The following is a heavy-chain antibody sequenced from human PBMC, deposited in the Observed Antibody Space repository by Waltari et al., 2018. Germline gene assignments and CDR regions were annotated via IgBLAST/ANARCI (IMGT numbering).Heavy chain of an antibody. Sequence: QVQLQESGPGLVKPSETLSLTCTVSGGSISSYSWRCIRQPPGKGLEWIGYIYYSGSTNYNPSLKSRVTISVDTSKNQFSLKLSSVTAADTAVYYCARGSREDYYYYMDVWGKGTTVTVSS. CDR3: ARGSREDYYYYMDV. D-gene: IGHD1-26*01. CDR1: GGSISSYS. CDR2: IYYSGST. V-gene: IGHV4-59*01. J-gene: IGHJ6*03.